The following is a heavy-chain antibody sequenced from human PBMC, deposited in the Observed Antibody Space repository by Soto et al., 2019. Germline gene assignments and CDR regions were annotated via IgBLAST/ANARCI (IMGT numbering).Heavy chain of an antibody. CDR3: AHKGHYDSLTGYCYRGGCAFDI. D-gene: IGHD3-9*01. CDR1: GFSLSTSGVG. Sequence: QITLKESGPTLVKPTQTLTLTCTFSGFSLSTSGVGVGWIRQPPGKALEWLALIYWDDDKRYSPSLKSRLTITKDTSKNQVVLTLTNMDPVDTATYYCAHKGHYDSLTGYCYRGGCAFDIWGQGTMVTVSS. V-gene: IGHV2-5*02. J-gene: IGHJ3*02. CDR2: IYWDDDK.